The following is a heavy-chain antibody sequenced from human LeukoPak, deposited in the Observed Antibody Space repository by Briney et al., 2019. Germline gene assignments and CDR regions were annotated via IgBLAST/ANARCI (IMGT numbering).Heavy chain of an antibody. D-gene: IGHD2-2*01. Sequence: GGSLRLSCTASGFTISSYTMTWVRQAPGKGLKWVSTITTGDGNTYYADSVKGRFTVSRDDSKNTLYLQMNSLRAEDTAVYYCARVRAGYCTSTSCYTGMDVWGQGTTVTVSS. CDR3: ARVRAGYCTSTSCYTGMDV. J-gene: IGHJ6*02. CDR1: GFTISSYT. V-gene: IGHV3-23*01. CDR2: ITTGDGNT.